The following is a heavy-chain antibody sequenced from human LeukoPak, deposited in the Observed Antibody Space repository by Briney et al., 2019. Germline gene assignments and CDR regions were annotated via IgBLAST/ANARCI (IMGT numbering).Heavy chain of an antibody. D-gene: IGHD2-15*01. Sequence: SETLSLTCTVSGGSISSYYWSWIRQPAGKGLEWIGRIYTSGSTNYNPSLKSRVTMSVDTSKNQFSLKLSSVTAADTAVYYCARDPFVGYCSGGSCYEDYWGQGTLVTVPS. CDR1: GGSISSYY. V-gene: IGHV4-4*07. CDR2: IYTSGST. J-gene: IGHJ4*02. CDR3: ARDPFVGYCSGGSCYEDY.